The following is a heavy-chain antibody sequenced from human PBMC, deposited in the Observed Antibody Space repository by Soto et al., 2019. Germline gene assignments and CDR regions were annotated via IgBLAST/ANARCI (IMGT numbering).Heavy chain of an antibody. CDR3: TTRQNPRTYNWNYYYYYYMDV. CDR2: IKSKTDGGTT. Sequence: EVQLVESGGGLVKPGGSLRLSCAASGFTFSNAWMSWVRQAPGKGLEWVGRIKSKTDGGTTDYAAPVKGRFTISRDDSKNTLYLQMNSLKTEDTAVYYCTTRQNPRTYNWNYYYYYYMDVWGKGTTVTVSS. J-gene: IGHJ6*03. V-gene: IGHV3-15*01. CDR1: GFTFSNAW. D-gene: IGHD1-20*01.